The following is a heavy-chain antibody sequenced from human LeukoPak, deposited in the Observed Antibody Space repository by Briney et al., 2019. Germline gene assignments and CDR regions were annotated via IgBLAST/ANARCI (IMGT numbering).Heavy chain of an antibody. CDR3: ASGGWNYYDSSGLIAFDI. CDR1: GYTFTSYD. D-gene: IGHD3-22*01. V-gene: IGHV1-8*03. Sequence: ASVKVSCKASGYTFTSYDINWVRQATGQGLEWMGWMNPNSGNTGYAQKFQGRVTITRNTSISTAYMELSSPRSEDTAVYYCASGGWNYYDSSGLIAFDIWGQGTMVTVSS. J-gene: IGHJ3*02. CDR2: MNPNSGNT.